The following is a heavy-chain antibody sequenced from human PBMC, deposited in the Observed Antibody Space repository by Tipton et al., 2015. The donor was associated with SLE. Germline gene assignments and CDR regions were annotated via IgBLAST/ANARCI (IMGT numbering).Heavy chain of an antibody. D-gene: IGHD2-21*02. Sequence: TLSLTCTVSGGSISSYYWSWIRQPAGKGLGWIGRIYTSGRTNYNPSLKSRVTMSVDTSQNQFSLRLTSVTAADTALYYCARHLVGWVTSLHYVMDVWGQGTTVTVSS. J-gene: IGHJ6*02. CDR2: IYTSGRT. V-gene: IGHV4-4*07. CDR1: GGSISSYY. CDR3: ARHLVGWVTSLHYVMDV.